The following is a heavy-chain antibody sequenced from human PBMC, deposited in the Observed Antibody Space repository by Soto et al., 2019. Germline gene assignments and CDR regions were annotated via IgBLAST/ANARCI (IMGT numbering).Heavy chain of an antibody. Sequence: QITLKESGPTLVKPTQTLTLTCSFSGFSLSTTGVGVGWIRQSPGKALEWLAIIYWDNDKRYSPSLKCRVTITRDTSKNPVVLTVTNMEPVDTGTYYCARSLWFGELHWGLGALVTVSS. D-gene: IGHD3-10*01. CDR2: IYWDNDK. J-gene: IGHJ4*02. CDR3: ARSLWFGELH. V-gene: IGHV2-5*02. CDR1: GFSLSTTGVG.